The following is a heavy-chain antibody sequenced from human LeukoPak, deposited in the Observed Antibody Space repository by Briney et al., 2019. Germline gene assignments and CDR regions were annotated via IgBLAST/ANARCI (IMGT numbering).Heavy chain of an antibody. CDR1: GFTFSSYG. D-gene: IGHD6-25*01. V-gene: IGHV3-48*01. CDR3: AKDKRLQPHYFDY. Sequence: GGSLRLSCAASGFTFSSYGMIWVRQAPGKGLEWISYISSSSNTIYYADSVKGRFTISRDNAKNSLYLQVSSLRAEDTAVYYCAKDKRLQPHYFDYWGQGTLVTVSS. J-gene: IGHJ4*02. CDR2: ISSSSNTI.